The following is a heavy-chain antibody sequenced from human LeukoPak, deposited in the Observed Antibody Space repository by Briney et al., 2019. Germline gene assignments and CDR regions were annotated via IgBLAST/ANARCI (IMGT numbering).Heavy chain of an antibody. J-gene: IGHJ4*02. V-gene: IGHV3-21*01. CDR3: ASLSGWIVGDDY. D-gene: IGHD1-26*01. Sequence: GGSLRLSCAASGFTFSRYSMNWVRRAPGKGLEWVSSISSSSSNMYYADSVKGRFTISRDNTKNSLFLQMNNLRAEDTAVYYCASLSGWIVGDDYWGQGTLVTVSS. CDR1: GFTFSRYS. CDR2: ISSSSSNM.